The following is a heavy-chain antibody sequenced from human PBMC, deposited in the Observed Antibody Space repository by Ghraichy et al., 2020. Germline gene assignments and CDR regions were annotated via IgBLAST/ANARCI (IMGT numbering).Heavy chain of an antibody. Sequence: SETLYLTCTVSGGSISSYYWSWIRQPPGKGLEWIGYIYYSGSTNYNPSLKSRVTISVDTSKNQFSLKLSSVTAADTAVYYCARWGGRNYYGSGSYYFDYWGQGTLVTVSS. CDR2: IYYSGST. CDR1: GGSISSYY. V-gene: IGHV4-59*01. D-gene: IGHD3-10*01. CDR3: ARWGGRNYYGSGSYYFDY. J-gene: IGHJ4*02.